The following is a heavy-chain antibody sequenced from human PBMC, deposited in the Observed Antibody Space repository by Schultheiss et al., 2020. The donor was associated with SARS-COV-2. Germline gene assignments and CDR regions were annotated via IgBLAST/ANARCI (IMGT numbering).Heavy chain of an antibody. V-gene: IGHV3-11*05. CDR1: GFTFSSYW. J-gene: IGHJ4*02. Sequence: GESLKISCAASGFTFSSYWMSWIRQAPGKGLEWDSYISSSSSYTNYADSVKGRFTISRDNAKNSLYLQMNSLRAEDTAVYYCARDDFWSAIAHLYDYWGQGTLVTVSS. D-gene: IGHD3-3*01. CDR2: ISSSSSYT. CDR3: ARDDFWSAIAHLYDY.